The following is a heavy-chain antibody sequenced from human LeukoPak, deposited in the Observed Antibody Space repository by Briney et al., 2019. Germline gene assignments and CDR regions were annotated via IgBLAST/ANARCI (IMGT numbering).Heavy chain of an antibody. J-gene: IGHJ4*02. D-gene: IGHD2-21*02. Sequence: WGSLRLSCAASGFTFSSYEMDWVRQAPGKGLECVSYISSSGSTIYYADYVKGRFTISRDNAKNSLYLQMNSLRAEDTAVYYRARDSIRGDFLDYWGQGTLVTVSS. CDR1: GFTFSSYE. CDR3: ARDSIRGDFLDY. V-gene: IGHV3-48*03. CDR2: ISSSGSTI.